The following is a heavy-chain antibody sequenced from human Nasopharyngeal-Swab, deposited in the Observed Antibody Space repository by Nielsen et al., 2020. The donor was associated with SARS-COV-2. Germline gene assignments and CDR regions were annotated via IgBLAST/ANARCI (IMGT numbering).Heavy chain of an antibody. CDR2: MSYDGSNK. CDR3: ARARPRLSRSTAAAGLDTFDI. V-gene: IGHV3-30*03. Sequence: LSLTCAASGFTFSSYGMHWVRQAPGKGLEWVAFMSYDGSNKYYADSVKGRFTISRDNSNNTLYLQMSSLRPEDTAVYFCARARPRLSRSTAAAGLDTFDIWGQGTMVTVSS. D-gene: IGHD6-13*01. CDR1: GFTFSSYG. J-gene: IGHJ3*02.